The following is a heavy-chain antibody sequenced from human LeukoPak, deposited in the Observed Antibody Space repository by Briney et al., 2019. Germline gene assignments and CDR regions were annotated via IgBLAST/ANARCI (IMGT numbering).Heavy chain of an antibody. Sequence: PGGSLRPSCAASGFTFSSYWMHWVRQAPGKGLVWVSRINSDGSSTSYADSVKGRFTISRDNAKNTLYLQMNSLRAEDTAVYYCAREVYYYDSSGGPDYWGQGTLVTVSS. J-gene: IGHJ4*02. CDR1: GFTFSSYW. CDR2: INSDGSST. D-gene: IGHD3-22*01. V-gene: IGHV3-74*01. CDR3: AREVYYYDSSGGPDY.